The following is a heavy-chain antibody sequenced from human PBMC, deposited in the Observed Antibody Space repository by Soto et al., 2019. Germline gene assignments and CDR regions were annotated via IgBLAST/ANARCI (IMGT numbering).Heavy chain of an antibody. CDR3: ARAGGLLLDY. CDR1: GFTFSSYA. D-gene: IGHD2-15*01. J-gene: IGHJ4*02. V-gene: IGHV3-30-3*01. Sequence: GSLRLSCAASGFTFSSYAMHWVRQAPGKGLEWVAVISYDGSNKYYADSVKGRFTISRDFSKNTLYLQMNSLRAEDTAVYYCARAGGLLLDYWGQGTLVTVSS. CDR2: ISYDGSNK.